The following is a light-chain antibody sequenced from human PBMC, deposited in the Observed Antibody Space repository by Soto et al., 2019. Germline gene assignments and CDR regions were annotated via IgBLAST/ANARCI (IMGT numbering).Light chain of an antibody. J-gene: IGKJ1*01. CDR2: RAS. V-gene: IGKV3-20*01. CDR1: QSVSSIY. Sequence: DIVMTQSPVTLSVSPGERATLSCRASQSVSSIYLARFQQKPGQAPRFLIYRASNRATGIPDRFSGSGSGTDFTLTISRLEPEDFAVYYCQQYGSSPWTFGQGTKVDI. CDR3: QQYGSSPWT.